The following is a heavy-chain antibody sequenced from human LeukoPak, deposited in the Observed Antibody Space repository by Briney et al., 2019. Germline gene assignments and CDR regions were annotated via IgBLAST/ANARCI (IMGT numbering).Heavy chain of an antibody. CDR3: ARVTLSSSWYYYYYYYMNV. Sequence: ASVKVSCKASGYTFTSYDINWVRQATGQGLEWMGWMNPNSGNTGYAQKFQGRVTMTRNTSISTAYMELSSLRSEDTAVYYCARVTLSSSWYYYYYYYMNVWGKGTTVTVSS. V-gene: IGHV1-8*01. CDR2: MNPNSGNT. J-gene: IGHJ6*03. D-gene: IGHD6-13*01. CDR1: GYTFTSYD.